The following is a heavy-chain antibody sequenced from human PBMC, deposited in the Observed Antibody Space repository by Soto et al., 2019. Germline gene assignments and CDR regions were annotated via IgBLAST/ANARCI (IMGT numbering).Heavy chain of an antibody. D-gene: IGHD1-26*01. V-gene: IGHV3-23*01. CDR1: GFTFSSYA. CDR3: AKFRGGSYYRGIFDY. CDR2: ISGSGGST. Sequence: EVQLLESGGGLVQPGGALRLSCAASGFTFSSYAMSWVRQAPGKGLEWVSAISGSGGSTYYADSVKGRFTISRDNSKNTLYLQMNSLRAEDTAVYYCAKFRGGSYYRGIFDYWGQGTLVTVSS. J-gene: IGHJ4*02.